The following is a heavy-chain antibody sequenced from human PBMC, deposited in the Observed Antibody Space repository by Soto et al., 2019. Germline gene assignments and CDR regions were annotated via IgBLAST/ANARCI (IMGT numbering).Heavy chain of an antibody. CDR3: ARGESIAAAGGAGY. V-gene: IGHV4-34*01. Sequence: QVQLQQWGAGLLKPSETLSLTCAVYGGSFSGYYWSWIRQPPGKGLEWIGEINHSGSTNYNPSLKSRVTISVDTSKNQLSLKLSSVTAADTAVYYCARGESIAAAGGAGYWGQGTLVTVSS. D-gene: IGHD6-13*01. CDR2: INHSGST. J-gene: IGHJ4*02. CDR1: GGSFSGYY.